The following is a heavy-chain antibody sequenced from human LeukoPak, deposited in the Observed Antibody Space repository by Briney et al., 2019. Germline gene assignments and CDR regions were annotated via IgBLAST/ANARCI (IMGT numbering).Heavy chain of an antibody. J-gene: IGHJ4*02. D-gene: IGHD6-19*01. V-gene: IGHV4-59*01. CDR2: ISYRGST. CDR3: TRDGGVAVTPLDFDF. CDR1: GASISTYY. Sequence: SETLSLTCTVFGASISTYYWSWIRQSPGKGLEWIGYISYRGSTDYNPSLRSRVTLSVDTSTNQISLRLMSVTAADTAVYYCTRDGGVAVTPLDFDFWGQGTLVTVSS.